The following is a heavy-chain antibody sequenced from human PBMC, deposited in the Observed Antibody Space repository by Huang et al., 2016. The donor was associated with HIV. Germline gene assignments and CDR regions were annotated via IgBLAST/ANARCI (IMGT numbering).Heavy chain of an antibody. Sequence: QLQLVESGGGVVQPGGSLRLSCVASGFGFRSHDMHWVRQAPGKGLEWITFSGYRGKNKQYGDSVTGRFTISRDNSKNTLYLQMNSLRPEDTAVYYCAKEEAGRFGAFDIWGQGTMVTVSS. V-gene: IGHV3-30*02. J-gene: IGHJ3*02. CDR2: SGYRGKNK. CDR1: GFGFRSHD. D-gene: IGHD3-10*01. CDR3: AKEEAGRFGAFDI.